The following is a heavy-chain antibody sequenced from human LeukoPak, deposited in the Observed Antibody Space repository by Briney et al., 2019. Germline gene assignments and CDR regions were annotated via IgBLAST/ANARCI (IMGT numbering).Heavy chain of an antibody. D-gene: IGHD3-22*01. CDR2: INPSGGST. V-gene: IGHV1-46*01. J-gene: IGHJ4*02. CDR1: GYTFTNYY. Sequence: ASVKVSCKASGYTFTNYYMHWVRPAPGQGLEWMGIINPSGGSTNYAQKFQGRVTMTRDTSTSTVYMELSSLRSEDTAVYYCARYDSSGMTFDYWGQGTLVTVSS. CDR3: ARYDSSGMTFDY.